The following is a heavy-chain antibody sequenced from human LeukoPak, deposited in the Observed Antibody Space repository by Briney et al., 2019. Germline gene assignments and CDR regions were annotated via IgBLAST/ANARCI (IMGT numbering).Heavy chain of an antibody. Sequence: PGGSLRLSCAASGXTFSSFWIHWVRQVPGKGLVRVSRINSDGFSTSYADSVKGRFTISRDNAKNTLYLQMNSLRAEDTAVYYCARGTSGGYFDYWGQGTLVTVSS. CDR2: INSDGFST. V-gene: IGHV3-74*01. D-gene: IGHD1-26*01. CDR3: ARGTSGGYFDY. J-gene: IGHJ4*02. CDR1: GXTFSSFW.